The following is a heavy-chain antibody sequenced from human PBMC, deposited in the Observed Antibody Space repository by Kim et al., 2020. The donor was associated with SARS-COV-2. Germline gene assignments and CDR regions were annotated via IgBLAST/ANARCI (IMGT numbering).Heavy chain of an antibody. CDR1: GGSISRANNY. CDR2: IYYSGST. CDR3: ARDFIRFAFDI. J-gene: IGHJ3*02. V-gene: IGHV4-31*03. Sequence: SETLSLTCIVSGGSISRANNYWTWIRQHPGKGLEYLGYIYYSGSTYYNPSLKSRLSISIDTSKNQFSLNLSSVTAADTAVYYCARDFIRFAFDIWGQGRLGTVSS. D-gene: IGHD3-16*01.